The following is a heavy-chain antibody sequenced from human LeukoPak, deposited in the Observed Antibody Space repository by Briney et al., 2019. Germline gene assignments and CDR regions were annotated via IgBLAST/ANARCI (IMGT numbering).Heavy chain of an antibody. J-gene: IGHJ4*02. V-gene: IGHV3-72*01. CDR2: TRNKANSYTT. D-gene: IGHD2-21*02. Sequence: QPGGSLRLSCAASGFTFSDHYMAWVRQAPGKGLEWVGRTRNKANSYTTEYAASVKGRFTISRDDSKNSLYLQMNSLRTEDTAVYYCARVPVVTAINSAFDYWGQGTLVTVSS. CDR1: GFTFSDHY. CDR3: ARVPVVTAINSAFDY.